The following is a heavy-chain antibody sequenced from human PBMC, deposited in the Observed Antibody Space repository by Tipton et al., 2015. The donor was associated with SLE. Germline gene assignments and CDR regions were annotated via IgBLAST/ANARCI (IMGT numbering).Heavy chain of an antibody. V-gene: IGHV4-61*02. CDR2: IYTSGNT. CDR1: GGSISSGSYY. D-gene: IGHD3-3*01. Sequence: TLSLTCTVSGGSISSGSYYWNWIRQPAGKGLEWIGRIYTSGNTKYNPSLESRVNISVDTSKNQFSLRLSSVTAADTAVYYCARHTYYTFWRDIGDAFDIWGQGTMVTVSS. J-gene: IGHJ3*02. CDR3: ARHTYYTFWRDIGDAFDI.